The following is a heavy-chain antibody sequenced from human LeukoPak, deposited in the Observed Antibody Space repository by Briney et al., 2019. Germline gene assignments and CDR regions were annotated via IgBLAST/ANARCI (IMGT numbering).Heavy chain of an antibody. CDR1: GFTFGDYA. V-gene: IGHV3-49*04. D-gene: IGHD2-21*02. Sequence: GGSLRLSCTASGFTFGDYAMSWVRQAPGKGLEWVGFISSKAYGGTTQYAATVKGRFTISRVDSKSIAYLQMNSLKTEDTAVYYCTRYCGGDCYDAFDIWGQGTMVTVSS. CDR2: ISSKAYGGTT. J-gene: IGHJ3*02. CDR3: TRYCGGDCYDAFDI.